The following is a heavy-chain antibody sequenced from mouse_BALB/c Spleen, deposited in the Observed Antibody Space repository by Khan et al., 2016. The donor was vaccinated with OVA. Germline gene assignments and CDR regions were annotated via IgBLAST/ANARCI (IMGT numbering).Heavy chain of an antibody. Sequence: QVQLKESGPGLVAPSQSLSITCTVSEFSLSRYNIHWVRQPPGKGLEWLGMIWGGGGTDYNSALKSRLSISKDNSKRQVFLKMNSLHTDDTAMYYCARAYYRYDGYYAMDYWGQGTSVTVSS. D-gene: IGHD2-14*01. CDR2: IWGGGGT. V-gene: IGHV2-6-4*01. J-gene: IGHJ4*01. CDR3: ARAYYRYDGYYAMDY. CDR1: EFSLSRYN.